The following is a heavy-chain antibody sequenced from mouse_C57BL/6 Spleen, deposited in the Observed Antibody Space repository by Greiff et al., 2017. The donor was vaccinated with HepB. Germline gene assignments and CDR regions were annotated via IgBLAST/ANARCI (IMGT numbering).Heavy chain of an antibody. J-gene: IGHJ2*01. V-gene: IGHV1-76*01. Sequence: VKLVESGAELVRPGASVKLSCKASGYTFTDYYINWVKQRPGQGLEWIARIYPGSGNTDYNEKFKGKATLTAEKSSSTAYMQRSSLTSVASAVYFCAREYDGGFDYWGQGTALTVSS. CDR2: IYPGSGNT. D-gene: IGHD2-14*01. CDR3: AREYDGGFDY. CDR1: GYTFTDYY.